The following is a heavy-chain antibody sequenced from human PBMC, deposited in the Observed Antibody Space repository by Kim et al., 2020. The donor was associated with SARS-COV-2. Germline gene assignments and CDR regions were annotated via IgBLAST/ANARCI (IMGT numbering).Heavy chain of an antibody. Sequence: SETLSLTCTVSGGSISSGGYYWSWIRQHPGKGLEWIGYIYYSGSTYYNPSLNSRVTISVDTSKNQFSLKLSSVTAADTAVYYCARNREYQLLYPDDAFDIWGQGTMVTVSS. V-gene: IGHV4-31*03. CDR3: ARNREYQLLYPDDAFDI. CDR1: GGSISSGGYY. D-gene: IGHD2-2*02. J-gene: IGHJ3*02. CDR2: IYYSGST.